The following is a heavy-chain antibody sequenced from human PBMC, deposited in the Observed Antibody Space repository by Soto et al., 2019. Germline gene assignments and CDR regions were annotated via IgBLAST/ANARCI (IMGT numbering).Heavy chain of an antibody. CDR1: GFTFSSYG. CDR2: ISYDGSNK. D-gene: IGHD1-26*01. CDR3: AKDGSGSYHYFDY. V-gene: IGHV3-30*18. Sequence: GGSLRLSCAASGFTFSSYGMHWVRQAPGKGLEWVAVISYDGSNKYYADSVKGRFTISRDNSKNTLYLQMNSLRAEDTAVYYCAKDGSGSYHYFDYWGQGTLVTVSS. J-gene: IGHJ4*02.